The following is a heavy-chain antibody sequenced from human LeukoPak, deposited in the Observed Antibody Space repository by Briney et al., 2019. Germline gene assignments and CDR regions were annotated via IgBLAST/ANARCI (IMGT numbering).Heavy chain of an antibody. J-gene: IGHJ4*02. V-gene: IGHV4-34*01. CDR1: GGSFSGYY. CDR3: ARGSVDTAMGDFDY. Sequence: SETLSLTCAVYGGSFSGYYWSWIRQPPGKGLEWIGEINHSGSTNYNPSLKSRVTISVDTSKNQFSLKLSSVTAEDTAVYYCARGSVDTAMGDFDYWGQGTLVTGSS. D-gene: IGHD5-18*01. CDR2: INHSGST.